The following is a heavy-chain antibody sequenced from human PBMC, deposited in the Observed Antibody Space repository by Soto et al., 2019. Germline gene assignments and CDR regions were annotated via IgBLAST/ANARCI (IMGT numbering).Heavy chain of an antibody. CDR2: IIPIFGTA. CDR3: ARDNRPAYYYDSSGYPYKYYYGMDV. D-gene: IGHD3-22*01. V-gene: IGHV1-69*13. CDR1: GGTFSSYA. Sequence: ASVKVSCKASGGTFSSYAISWVRQAPGQGLEWMGGIIPIFGTANYAQKFQGRVTITADESTSTAYMELSSLRSEDTAVYYCARDNRPAYYYDSSGYPYKYYYGMDVWGQGTTVTVSS. J-gene: IGHJ6*02.